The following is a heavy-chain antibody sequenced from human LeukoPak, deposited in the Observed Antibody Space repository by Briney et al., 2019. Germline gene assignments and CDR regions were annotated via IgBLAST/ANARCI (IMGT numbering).Heavy chain of an antibody. CDR1: GFNFSSYW. CDR3: ASSIAARPTYYYMDV. D-gene: IGHD6-6*01. CDR2: IKQDGSEK. Sequence: GGSLRLSCAASGFNFSSYWMSWVRQAPGKGLEWVANIKQDGSEKYYVDSVKGRFTISRDNAKNSLYLQMNSLRAEDTAVYYCASSIAARPTYYYMDVWGKGTTVTVSS. V-gene: IGHV3-7*01. J-gene: IGHJ6*03.